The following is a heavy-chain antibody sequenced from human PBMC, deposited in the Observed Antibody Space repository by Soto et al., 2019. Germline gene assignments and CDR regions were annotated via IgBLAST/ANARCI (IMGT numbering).Heavy chain of an antibody. J-gene: IGHJ6*02. D-gene: IGHD1-1*01. Sequence: SETLSLTCAVYGGSFSGYYWSWIRQPPGRGLEWIGEINHSGSTNYNPSLKSRVTISVDTSKNQFSLKLSSVTAADTAVYYCARGLHWNYYYYYGMDVWGQGTTVTVSS. CDR1: GGSFSGYY. V-gene: IGHV4-34*01. CDR2: INHSGST. CDR3: ARGLHWNYYYYYGMDV.